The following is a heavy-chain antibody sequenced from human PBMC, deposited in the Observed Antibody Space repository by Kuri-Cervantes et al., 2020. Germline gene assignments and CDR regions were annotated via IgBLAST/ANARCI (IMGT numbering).Heavy chain of an antibody. Sequence: SETLSLTCTVSGGSFSSTSYYWGWIRQPPGKGLEWIGSIYHSGGTNCNPSLKSRVIISVDTSKNQFSLRLSSVTAADTAVYYCATTADSSGYYLNFDYWGQGTLVTVSS. CDR1: GGSFSSTSYY. J-gene: IGHJ4*02. CDR2: IYHSGGT. V-gene: IGHV4-39*07. CDR3: ATTADSSGYYLNFDY. D-gene: IGHD3-22*01.